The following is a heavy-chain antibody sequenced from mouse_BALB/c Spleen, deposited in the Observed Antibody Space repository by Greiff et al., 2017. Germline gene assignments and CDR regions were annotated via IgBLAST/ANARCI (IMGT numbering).Heavy chain of an antibody. D-gene: IGHD2-14*01. CDR2: ISSGSSTI. CDR3: ARSYRYDPDD. J-gene: IGHJ2*01. Sequence: EVQGVESGGGLVQPGGSRKLSCAASGFTFSSFGMHWVRQAPEKGLEWVAYISSGSSTIYYADTVKGRFTISRENPKNTLFLQMTSLRSEDTAMYYCARSYRYDPDDWGQGTTLTVSS. CDR1: GFTFSSFG. V-gene: IGHV5-17*02.